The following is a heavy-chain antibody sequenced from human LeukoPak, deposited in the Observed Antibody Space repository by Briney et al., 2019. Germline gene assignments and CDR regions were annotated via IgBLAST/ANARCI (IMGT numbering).Heavy chain of an antibody. CDR1: GFTFSSYG. D-gene: IGHD2-21*01. V-gene: IGHV3-30*02. Sequence: GGSLRLSCAASGFTFSSYGMHWVRQAPGKGLEWVAFIRYDGSNKYYADSVKGRFTISRDNSKNTLYLQMNSLRAEDTAVYYCARPSRVVIAILSWFDPWGQGTLVTVSS. CDR2: IRYDGSNK. J-gene: IGHJ5*02. CDR3: ARPSRVVIAILSWFDP.